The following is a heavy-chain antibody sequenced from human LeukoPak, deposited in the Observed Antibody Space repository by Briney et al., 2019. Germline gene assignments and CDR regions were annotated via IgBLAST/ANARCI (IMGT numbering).Heavy chain of an antibody. CDR2: IYYSGST. V-gene: IGHV4-59*08. CDR1: GGSISSYY. D-gene: IGHD3-10*01. CDR3: ARKPGTFGWFDP. J-gene: IGHJ5*02. Sequence: SETLSLTCTVSGGSISSYYWSWIRQPPGKGLEWIGYIYYSGSTNYNPSHKSRVTISVDTSKNQFSLKLSSATAADTAVYYCARKPGTFGWFDPWGQGTLVTVSS.